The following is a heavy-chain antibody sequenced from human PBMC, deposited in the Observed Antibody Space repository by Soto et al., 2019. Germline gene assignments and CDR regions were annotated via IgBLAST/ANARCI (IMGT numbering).Heavy chain of an antibody. Sequence: PGGSLRLSCAASGFSFSNYAMHWVRQTPDKGLEWVAVMSHDGSSSFYAGSVKGRFTISRDNSKATLYLQMNSLSTEDTAVYYCARDFPYCGSTSCYSAAPKYWGQGTLVTVS. CDR3: ARDFPYCGSTSCYSAAPKY. D-gene: IGHD2-2*01. CDR1: GFSFSNYA. V-gene: IGHV3-30-3*01. J-gene: IGHJ4*02. CDR2: MSHDGSSS.